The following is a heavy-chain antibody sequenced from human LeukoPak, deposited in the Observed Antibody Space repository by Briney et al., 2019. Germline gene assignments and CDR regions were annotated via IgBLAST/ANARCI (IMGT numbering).Heavy chain of an antibody. CDR2: ITASGTAM. CDR1: GFTFSSYS. D-gene: IGHD1-26*01. Sequence: GGSLRLSCAASGFTFSSYSMNWVRQAPGKGLEWVSHITASGTAMFYADFVKARFTISRDNAKNSLYLQMNSLRDEDTAVYYCASSGSYRFDYWGQGTLVTVSS. J-gene: IGHJ4*02. V-gene: IGHV3-48*02. CDR3: ASSGSYRFDY.